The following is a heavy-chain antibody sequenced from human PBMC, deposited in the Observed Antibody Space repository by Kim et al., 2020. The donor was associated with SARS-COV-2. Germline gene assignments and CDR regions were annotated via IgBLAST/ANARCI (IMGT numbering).Heavy chain of an antibody. J-gene: IGHJ5*02. CDR1: GFTFDDYA. V-gene: IGHV3-9*01. D-gene: IGHD3-22*01. CDR3: AKGGYYDSSGYLVFDP. CDR2: ISWNSGSI. Sequence: GGSLRLSCAASGFTFDDYAMHWVRQAPGKGLEWVSGISWNSGSIGYADSVKGRFTISRDNAKNSLYLQMNSLRAEDTALYYCAKGGYYDSSGYLVFDPWGQGTLVTVAS.